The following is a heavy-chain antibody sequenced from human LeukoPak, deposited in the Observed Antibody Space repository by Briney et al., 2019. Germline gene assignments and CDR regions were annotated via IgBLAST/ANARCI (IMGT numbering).Heavy chain of an antibody. J-gene: IGHJ6*03. CDR3: ARDPPGTPGTTTARSTAANYYYMDV. D-gene: IGHD1-1*01. CDR1: GYTLTELS. Sequence: ASVKVSCKVSGYTLTELSMHWVRQAPGKGLEWMGGFDPENNEIIYAQKFQGRVTITADESTSTAYMELSSLRSDDTAVYYCARDPPGTPGTTTARSTAANYYYMDVWGKGTTVTVSS. CDR2: FDPENNEI. V-gene: IGHV1-24*01.